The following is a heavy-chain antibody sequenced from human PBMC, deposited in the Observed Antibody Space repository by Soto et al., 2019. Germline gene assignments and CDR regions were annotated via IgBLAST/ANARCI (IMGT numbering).Heavy chain of an antibody. CDR3: AKEPVGPDWYFDL. CDR2: ISGSGIST. J-gene: IGHJ2*01. Sequence: DVPLLESGGGLVQPGGSLRLSCAASGFTFRSYAMSWVRQAPGKGLEWVSGISGSGISTHYADSVKGRFTVSRDNSKSTLYLQMNSLRAEDTAVYNCAKEPVGPDWYFDLWGRGTLVTVSS. CDR1: GFTFRSYA. V-gene: IGHV3-23*01.